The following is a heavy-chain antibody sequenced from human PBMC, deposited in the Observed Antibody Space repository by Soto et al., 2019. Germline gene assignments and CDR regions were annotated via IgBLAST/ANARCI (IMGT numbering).Heavy chain of an antibody. CDR1: GFTFSSYA. D-gene: IGHD2-2*01. CDR3: ARGPTDITFLVPAAITGPLLGY. Sequence: GGSLRLSCAASGFTFSSYAMHWVRQAPGKGLEYVSAISSNGGSTYYANSVKGRFTISRDNSKNTLYLQMGSLRAEDMAVYYCARGPTDITFLVPAAITGPLLGYWGQGTLVTVSS. CDR2: ISSNGGST. V-gene: IGHV3-64*01. J-gene: IGHJ4*02.